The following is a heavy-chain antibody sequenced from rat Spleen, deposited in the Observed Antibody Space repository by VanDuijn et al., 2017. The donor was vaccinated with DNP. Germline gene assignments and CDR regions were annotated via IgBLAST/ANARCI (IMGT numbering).Heavy chain of an antibody. CDR3: ATSPGPNWFAY. Sequence: QVQLKESGPGLVQPSQTLSLTCTVSGFSLTSYHVDWVRQPPGKGLEWIAAMSSGGSTYYRDSVKGRFTISRDNANRTLYLQMDSLRPEDTATYYCATSPGPNWFAYWGQGTLVTVSS. CDR2: MSSGGST. D-gene: IGHD1-4*01. CDR1: GFSLTSYH. J-gene: IGHJ3*01. V-gene: IGHV2S12*01.